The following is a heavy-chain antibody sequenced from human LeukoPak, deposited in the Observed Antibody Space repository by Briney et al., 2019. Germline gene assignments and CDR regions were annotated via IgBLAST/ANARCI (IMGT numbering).Heavy chain of an antibody. D-gene: IGHD6-13*01. Sequence: PGGSLRLSCAASGFPFSRNDMSWLRQAAGKGLEWVSSIGGSGDRTYYADSVKGRFTISRDTSKNTLYLQMNSLRAEDAAVYYCAKGFYSSSWSLFDYWGQGTLVTVSS. CDR2: IGGSGDRT. CDR1: GFPFSRND. J-gene: IGHJ4*01. CDR3: AKGFYSSSWSLFDY. V-gene: IGHV3-23*01.